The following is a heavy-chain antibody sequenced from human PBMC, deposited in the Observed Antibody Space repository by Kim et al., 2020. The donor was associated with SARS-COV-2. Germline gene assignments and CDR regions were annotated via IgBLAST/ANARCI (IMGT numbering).Heavy chain of an antibody. Sequence: INHSGSTNYTPSLKSRVTISVDTSKNQFSLKLSSVTAADTAVYYCARGRGGTTVVTLGLGYYYYYGMDVWGQGTTVTVSS. V-gene: IGHV4-34*01. CDR2: INHSGST. J-gene: IGHJ6*02. CDR3: ARGRGGTTVVTLGLGYYYYYGMDV. D-gene: IGHD4-17*01.